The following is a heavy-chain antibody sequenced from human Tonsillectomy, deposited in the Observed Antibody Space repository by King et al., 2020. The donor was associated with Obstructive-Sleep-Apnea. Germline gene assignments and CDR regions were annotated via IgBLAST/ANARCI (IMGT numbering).Heavy chain of an antibody. CDR3: ASMVEMATNYFDY. D-gene: IGHD5-24*01. J-gene: IGHJ4*02. CDR2: IYYSGST. Sequence: QLQESGPGLVKPSETLSLTCTVSGASISSFYWSWIRQPPGKGLEWIGYIYYSGSTSYNPSLKGRVTMSVETSKDRFSLKLSSVTAADTAVYYCASMVEMATNYFDYWGQGTLVTVSS. CDR1: GASISSFY. V-gene: IGHV4-59*01.